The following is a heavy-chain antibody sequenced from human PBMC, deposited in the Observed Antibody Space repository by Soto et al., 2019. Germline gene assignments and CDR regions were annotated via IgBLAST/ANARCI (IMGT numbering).Heavy chain of an antibody. CDR1: GYSLITHS. CDR3: ARGKGMEENYYYYGMDV. V-gene: IGHV1-3*01. Sequence: XSVKVSCKASGYSLITHSMHWVRQAPGQGLEWMGWINGGNGNTKYSQKFRDRVTITRDASASTGYMELSSLRSEDTAVYYCARGKGMEENYYYYGMDVWGQGTTVTVSS. J-gene: IGHJ6*02. CDR2: INGGNGNT. D-gene: IGHD1-1*01.